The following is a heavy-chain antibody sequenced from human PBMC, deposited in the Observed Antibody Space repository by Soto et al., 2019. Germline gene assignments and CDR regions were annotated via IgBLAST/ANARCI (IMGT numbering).Heavy chain of an antibody. CDR1: GYTFTSQN. J-gene: IGHJ6*02. D-gene: IGHD6-6*01. CDR2: ISAYNGYT. Sequence: GASVKVSCKASGYTFTSQNMHWVRQAPGQGLEWMGWISAYNGYTKHAQKLQGRVTMTTDTSTSTAYMELRSLSSDDTAVYYCARRTSSSSSYYYYGMDVWGQGTTVTVSS. V-gene: IGHV1-18*01. CDR3: ARRTSSSSSYYYYGMDV.